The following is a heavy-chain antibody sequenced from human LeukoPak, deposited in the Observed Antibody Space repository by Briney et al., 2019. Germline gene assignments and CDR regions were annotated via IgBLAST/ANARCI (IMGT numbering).Heavy chain of an antibody. CDR1: GYTFTSYY. D-gene: IGHD3-22*01. Sequence: EASVKVSCKASGYTFTSYYMHWVRQAPGQGLEWMGWISTYNGDTNYAQNLQGRVTMTTDTSTSTAYMELRSLRSDDTAVYYCAREGYYDSSGLSDYWGQGTLVTVSS. CDR2: ISTYNGDT. V-gene: IGHV1-18*04. J-gene: IGHJ4*02. CDR3: AREGYYDSSGLSDY.